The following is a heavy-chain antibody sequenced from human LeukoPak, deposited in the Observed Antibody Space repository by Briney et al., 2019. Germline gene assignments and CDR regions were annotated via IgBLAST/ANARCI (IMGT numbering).Heavy chain of an antibody. Sequence: PSSSLRVSCAASGFTFDDYAMHWVRQAPGKGLEWVSWISWYNGSIDYAHSLKGRFTISRDNAKTSLYLQMNRLRAEDTALYYCAKDIRTEGTYYDFWSGSLYCYGMDVWGQGTTVTVSS. CDR3: AKDIRTEGTYYDFWSGSLYCYGMDV. CDR1: GFTFDDYA. D-gene: IGHD3-3*01. V-gene: IGHV3-9*01. CDR2: ISWYNGSI. J-gene: IGHJ6*02.